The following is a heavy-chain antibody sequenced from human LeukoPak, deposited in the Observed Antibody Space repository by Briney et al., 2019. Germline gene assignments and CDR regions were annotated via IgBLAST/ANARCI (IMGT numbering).Heavy chain of an antibody. CDR2: ISSTWGST. Sequence: PGGSLRLSCSASGFPFSNYAMHWVRQAPGEGLEFVSGISSTWGSTNYPDSVKDRFSISRDNSKNTLYLQMTSLRADDTAVYYCVKDQHCSTISCATRTGFDPWGQGTSVTVSS. V-gene: IGHV3-64D*06. J-gene: IGHJ5*02. CDR1: GFPFSNYA. D-gene: IGHD2-2*01. CDR3: VKDQHCSTISCATRTGFDP.